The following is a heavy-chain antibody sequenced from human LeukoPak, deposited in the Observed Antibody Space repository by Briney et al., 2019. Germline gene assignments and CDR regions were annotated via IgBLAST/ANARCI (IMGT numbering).Heavy chain of an antibody. CDR1: GFSLSSHS. D-gene: IGHD6-25*01. CDR2: IKQDGSEK. V-gene: IGHV3-7*04. Sequence: GGSLRLSCAASGFSLSSHSMSWVRQGAGKELEWVANIKQDGSEKYYVDSVKGRFTISRDNAKNSIYLQMNSLRAEDTTVYYCARGRAAADWGQGTLVTVST. J-gene: IGHJ4*02. CDR3: ARGRAAAD.